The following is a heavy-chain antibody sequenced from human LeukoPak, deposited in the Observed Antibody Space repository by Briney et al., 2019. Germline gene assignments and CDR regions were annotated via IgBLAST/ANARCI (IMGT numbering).Heavy chain of an antibody. Sequence: ASVKVSCKTSGYSFTGYYMQWVRQAPGQGLEWMGWINPNSGVSNYAQKFQGRVTMTTDTSISTAYMELSRLRSDDTAVYYCARERRTSRIITMIRKHDQKPSYYMDVWGKGTTVTISS. CDR2: INPNSGVS. CDR1: GYSFTGYY. CDR3: ARERRTSRIITMIRKHDQKPSYYMDV. J-gene: IGHJ6*03. V-gene: IGHV1-2*02. D-gene: IGHD3-22*01.